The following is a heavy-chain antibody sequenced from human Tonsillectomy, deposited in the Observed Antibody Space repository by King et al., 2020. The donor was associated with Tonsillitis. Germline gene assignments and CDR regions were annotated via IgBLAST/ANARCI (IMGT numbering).Heavy chain of an antibody. CDR2: IRSKAYGGTT. J-gene: IGHJ4*02. CDR3: TRDRPHFGVARGAFDY. CDR1: GFTFGDYA. V-gene: IGHV3-49*05. D-gene: IGHD3-3*01. Sequence: VQLVQSGGGLVKPGRSLRLSCTGSGFTFGDYAMSWFRQAPGKGLEWVGFIRSKAYGGTTESAASVKARFSISRDDSKGIAYLQMNSLKTEDTAVYYCTRDRPHFGVARGAFDYWGRGTLVTVSS.